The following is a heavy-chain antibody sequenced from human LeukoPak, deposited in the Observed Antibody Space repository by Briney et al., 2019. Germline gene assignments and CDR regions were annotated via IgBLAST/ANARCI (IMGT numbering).Heavy chain of an antibody. CDR3: ARAPRRSYYDFWSGYYLFDY. V-gene: IGHV3-7*01. CDR1: GFTFSSYW. D-gene: IGHD3-3*01. Sequence: QSGGSLRLSCAASGFTFSSYWMSWVRQAPGKGLEWVANIKQDGSEKYYVDSVKGRFTISGDNAKNSLYLQMNSLRAEDTAVYYCARAPRRSYYDFWSGYYLFDYWGQGTLVTVSS. J-gene: IGHJ4*02. CDR2: IKQDGSEK.